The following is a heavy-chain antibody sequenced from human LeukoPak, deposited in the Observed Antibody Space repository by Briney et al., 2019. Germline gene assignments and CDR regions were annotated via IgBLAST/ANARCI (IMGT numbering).Heavy chain of an antibody. CDR2: INSDGSST. CDR1: GFTFSSYW. V-gene: IGHV3-74*01. J-gene: IGHJ4*02. Sequence: PGGSLRLSCAASGFTFSSYWMHWVRQAPGKGLVWVSRINSDGSSTSYADSVKGRFTIPRDNAKNTLYLQMNSLRAEDTAVYYCARFTYGSGSRDYWGQGTLVTVSS. CDR3: ARFTYGSGSRDY. D-gene: IGHD3-10*01.